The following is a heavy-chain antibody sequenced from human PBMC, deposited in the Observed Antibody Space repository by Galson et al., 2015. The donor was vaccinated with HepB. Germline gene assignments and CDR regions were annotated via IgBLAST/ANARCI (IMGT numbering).Heavy chain of an antibody. V-gene: IGHV3-48*02. CDR3: ASLYCRSDACPRNGDAFDI. CDR1: GFTFSSDG. D-gene: IGHD2-21*01. Sequence: SLRLSCAASGFTFSSDGMNWVRQAPGEGLEWVAYISTGSSDTTVYADSVRGRFITSRDNAKTSLYRQMNSLRDDDTAVYFCASLYCRSDACPRNGDAFDIWGQGTMVTVSS. J-gene: IGHJ3*02. CDR2: ISTGSSDTT.